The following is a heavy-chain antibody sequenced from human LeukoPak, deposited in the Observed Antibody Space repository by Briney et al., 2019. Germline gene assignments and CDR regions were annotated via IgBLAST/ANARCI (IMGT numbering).Heavy chain of an antibody. D-gene: IGHD1-26*01. CDR1: GYSISSGYY. CDR3: AGGVGATTYF. J-gene: IGHJ4*02. Sequence: KPSETLSLTCTVSGYSISSGYYWGWIRQPPGKGLEWIGSIYHSGSTYYNPSLKSRVTISMDTSKSQFSLRLTSVTAADTAVYYCAGGVGATTYFWGQGTLVTVSS. CDR2: IYHSGST. V-gene: IGHV4-38-2*02.